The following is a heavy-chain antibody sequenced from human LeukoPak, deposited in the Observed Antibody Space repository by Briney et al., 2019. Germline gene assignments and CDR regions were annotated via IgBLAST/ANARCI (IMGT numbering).Heavy chain of an antibody. D-gene: IGHD2-2*01. V-gene: IGHV5-10-1*04. CDR1: GYSFTNYW. CDR2: IAPSDSYT. CDR3: ARLGVLGYCSSTSCPGTYYFDY. Sequence: GESLKISCKGSGYSFTNYWINWVRQMPGKDLEWMGRIAPSDSYTNYSPSFQGQVAISADKSISTAYLQWSSLKASDTAMYYCARLGVLGYCSSTSCPGTYYFDYWGQGTLVTVSS. J-gene: IGHJ4*02.